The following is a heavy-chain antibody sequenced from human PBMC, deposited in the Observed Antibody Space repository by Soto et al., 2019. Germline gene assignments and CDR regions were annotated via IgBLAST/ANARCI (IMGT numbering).Heavy chain of an antibody. CDR1: VFTCSSYA. V-gene: IGHV3-30-3*01. J-gene: IGHJ4*02. CDR3: ARSYYYGSGSYYDFGY. Sequence: PRWSLRLSCAASVFTCSSYAMHWVRQAPGKGLEWVAVISYDGSNKYYADSVKGRFTISRDNSKNTLYLQMNSLRAEDTAVYYCARSYYYGSGSYYDFGYWGQGTLVTVSS. D-gene: IGHD3-10*01. CDR2: ISYDGSNK.